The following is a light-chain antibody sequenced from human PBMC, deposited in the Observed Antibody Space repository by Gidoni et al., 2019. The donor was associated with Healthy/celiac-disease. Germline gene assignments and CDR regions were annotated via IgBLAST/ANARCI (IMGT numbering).Light chain of an antibody. V-gene: IGKV1-39*01. J-gene: IGKJ1*01. Sequence: DIQMTQSPSSLSASVGDRVTITCRASQSISSYLNWYQQKPGKAPKLLIYAASSLHSGVPSRFSGSGSGTDFTLTISSLQPADFATYYCQQSYSTPWTFGQGTKVEIK. CDR3: QQSYSTPWT. CDR1: QSISSY. CDR2: AAS.